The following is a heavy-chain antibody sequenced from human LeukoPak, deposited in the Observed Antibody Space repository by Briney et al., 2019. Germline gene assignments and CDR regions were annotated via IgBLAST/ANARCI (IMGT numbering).Heavy chain of an antibody. D-gene: IGHD3-22*01. J-gene: IGHJ4*02. CDR3: ARDKQERHYYDSSGYQLAGCDY. CDR1: GFTFSNAW. CDR2: IKSKTDGGTT. Sequence: GGSLRLSCAASGFTFSNAWMSWVRQAPGKGLEWVGRIKSKTDGGTTDYAAPVKGRFTISRDNSKNTLYLQMNSLRAEDTAVYYCARDKQERHYYDSSGYQLAGCDYWGQGTLVTVSS. V-gene: IGHV3-15*01.